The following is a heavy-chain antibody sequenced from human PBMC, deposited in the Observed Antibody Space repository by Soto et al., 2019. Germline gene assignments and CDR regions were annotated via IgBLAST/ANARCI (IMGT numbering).Heavy chain of an antibody. Sequence: EVQLVESGGGLVKPGGSLRLSCAASGFTFSSYSMNWVRQAPGKGLEWVSSISSSSSYIYYADSVKGRFTISRDNAKNPLYLQMNSLRAEDTAVYYCARDGGDYVPLKPFDYWGQGTLVTVSS. CDR3: ARDGGDYVPLKPFDY. CDR1: GFTFSSYS. D-gene: IGHD4-17*01. V-gene: IGHV3-21*01. J-gene: IGHJ4*02. CDR2: ISSSSSYI.